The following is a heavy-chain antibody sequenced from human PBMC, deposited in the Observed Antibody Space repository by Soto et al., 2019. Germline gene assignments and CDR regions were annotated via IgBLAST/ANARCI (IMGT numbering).Heavy chain of an antibody. J-gene: IGHJ6*02. CDR3: ARDLTIFGVANYGMDV. D-gene: IGHD3-3*01. CDR2: INAYNGNT. CDR1: GYVFTSYG. V-gene: IGHV1-18*01. Sequence: QVQLVQSGAEVEKPGASVKVSCKASGYVFTSYGISWVRQAPGQGLEWMGWINAYNGNTKFAQKLQGRVTLTTDTSTSTAYMELRSLRSDDTAVYYCARDLTIFGVANYGMDVWGQGTTVTVSS.